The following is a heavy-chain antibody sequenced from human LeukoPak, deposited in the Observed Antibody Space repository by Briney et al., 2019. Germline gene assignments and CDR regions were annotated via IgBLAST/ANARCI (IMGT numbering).Heavy chain of an antibody. CDR3: ARGWGGSGPHVY. D-gene: IGHD3-16*01. CDR1: GGSFSGYY. J-gene: IGHJ4*02. CDR2: INHSGST. V-gene: IGHV4-34*01. Sequence: SETLSLTCAVYGGSFSGYYWSWIRQPPGKGLEWIGEINHSGSTNYNPSLKSRVTISVDTSKNQFSLKLSSVTAADTAVYYCARGWGGSGPHVYWGQGTLVTVSS.